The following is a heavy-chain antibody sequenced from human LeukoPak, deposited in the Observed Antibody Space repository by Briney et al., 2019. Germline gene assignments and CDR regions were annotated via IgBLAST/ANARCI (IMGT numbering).Heavy chain of an antibody. Sequence: SETLSLPCTVSGCSITYYYWSWVRQAPGKGLEWIGYIYYRGSTNYNPSLKRRVTISVDTSKNQFSLSLSSVTAATTAVYYCARATSYTGHLGWWGQGTLVTVSS. D-gene: IGHD6-19*01. J-gene: IGHJ4*02. V-gene: IGHV4-59*08. CDR1: GCSITYYY. CDR2: IYYRGST. CDR3: ARATSYTGHLGW.